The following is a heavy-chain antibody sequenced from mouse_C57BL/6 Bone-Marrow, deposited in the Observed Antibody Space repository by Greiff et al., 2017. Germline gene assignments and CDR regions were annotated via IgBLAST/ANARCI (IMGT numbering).Heavy chain of an antibody. CDR3: SRQVTTVLATKYFDV. CDR1: GFTFSSYT. Sequence: EVQLVESGGGLVKPGGSLKLSCAASGFTFSSYTMSWVRQTPEKRLQWVAAISGGGGNTYYPERVKGRFTISRDNDKNILYLQLSSLRSEDTALYYCSRQVTTVLATKYFDVWGTGTTVTVSS. CDR2: ISGGGGNT. J-gene: IGHJ1*03. V-gene: IGHV5-9*01. D-gene: IGHD1-1*01.